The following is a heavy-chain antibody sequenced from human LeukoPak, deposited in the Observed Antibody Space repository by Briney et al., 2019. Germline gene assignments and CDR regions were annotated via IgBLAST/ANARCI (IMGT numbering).Heavy chain of an antibody. CDR3: ARDGPAQMVDFDY. Sequence: ASVKVSCKASGYIFTGYFMHWVRQAPGQGLEWMGWIIPNTGGTNYAQKFQGRVTMTRDTSISTAYMELSRLRPDDTAVYYCARDGPAQMVDFDYWGQGTLVTVSS. V-gene: IGHV1-2*02. CDR2: IIPNTGGT. J-gene: IGHJ4*02. CDR1: GYIFTGYF. D-gene: IGHD3-10*01.